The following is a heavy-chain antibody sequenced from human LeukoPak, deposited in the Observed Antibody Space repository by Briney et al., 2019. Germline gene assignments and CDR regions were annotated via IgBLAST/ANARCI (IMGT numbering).Heavy chain of an antibody. CDR1: GFTFTSSA. CDR2: IVVGSGNT. D-gene: IGHD6-13*01. Sequence: SVKVSCKASGFTFTSSAMQWVRQARGQRLEWIGWIVVGSGNTNYAQKFQERVTITRDMSTSTAYMELSSLRSEDTAVYYCARDRIAAAGTTSGYWGQGTLVTVSS. CDR3: ARDRIAAAGTTSGY. J-gene: IGHJ4*02. V-gene: IGHV1-58*02.